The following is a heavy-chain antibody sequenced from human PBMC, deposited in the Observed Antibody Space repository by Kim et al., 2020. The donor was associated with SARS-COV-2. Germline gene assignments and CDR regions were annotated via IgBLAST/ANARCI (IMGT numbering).Heavy chain of an antibody. V-gene: IGHV3-64*01. J-gene: IGHJ6*02. CDR3: ARDQMGFWSGFGYYYGMDV. CDR1: GFTFSSYA. CDR2: ISSNGGST. Sequence: GGSLRLSCAASGFTFSSYAMHWVRQAPGKGLEYVSAISSNGGSTHYANSVKGRFTISRDNSKNTLYLQMGSLRAEDMAVYYCARDQMGFWSGFGYYYGMDVWGQGTTVTVSS. D-gene: IGHD3-3*01.